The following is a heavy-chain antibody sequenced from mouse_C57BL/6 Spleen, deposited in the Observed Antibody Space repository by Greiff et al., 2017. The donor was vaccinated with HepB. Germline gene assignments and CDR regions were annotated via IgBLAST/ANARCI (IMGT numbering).Heavy chain of an antibody. CDR3: ARAFNWDYAMDY. J-gene: IGHJ4*01. Sequence: QVQLQQPGAELVRPGTSVKLSCKASGYTFTSYWMHWVKQRPGHGLEWIGVIDPSDSYTNYNQKFKGKATLTVDTSSSTAYMQLSSLTSADSAVYYCARAFNWDYAMDYWGQGTSVTVSS. CDR1: GYTFTSYW. CDR2: IDPSDSYT. D-gene: IGHD4-1*01. V-gene: IGHV1-59*01.